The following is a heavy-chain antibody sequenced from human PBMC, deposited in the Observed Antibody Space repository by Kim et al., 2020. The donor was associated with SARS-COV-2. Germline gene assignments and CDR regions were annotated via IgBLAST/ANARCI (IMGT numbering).Heavy chain of an antibody. Sequence: TYYADSEKGRFTISRDKSKNTLYLQMNSLRAEDTAVYHCANRVATYYFDYWGQGTLVTVSS. D-gene: IGHD5-12*01. CDR3: ANRVATYYFDY. J-gene: IGHJ4*02. CDR2: T. V-gene: IGHV3-23*01.